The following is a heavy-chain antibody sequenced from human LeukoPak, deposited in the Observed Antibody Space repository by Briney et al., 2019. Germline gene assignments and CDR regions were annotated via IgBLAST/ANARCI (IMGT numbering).Heavy chain of an antibody. J-gene: IGHJ4*02. D-gene: IGHD6-13*01. V-gene: IGHV3-7*01. CDR3: AREDRWGSSSWYGDGSLFDC. Sequence: GGSLRLSCAASGFSYSRYWMTWVRQAPGKGLEWVANVKEDGSEKNYVGSVKGRFTISRDNVKSSLYLQMNSLRVEDTAVYYCAREDRWGSSSWYGDGSLFDCWGQGTLVTVSS. CDR1: GFSYSRYW. CDR2: VKEDGSEK.